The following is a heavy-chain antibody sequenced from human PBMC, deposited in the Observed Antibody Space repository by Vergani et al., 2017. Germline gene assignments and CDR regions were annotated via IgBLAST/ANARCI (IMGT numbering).Heavy chain of an antibody. Sequence: EVQLVESGGGVVRPGGSLRLSCAASGFPFDDYGMSWVRQAPGKGLEWVSGINWNGGSTGYADSVKGRFTISRDNAKNSLYLQMNSLRAEDTALYYCARERNAYYXFWSGYYTQYYFDYWGQGTLVTVSS. CDR2: INWNGGST. D-gene: IGHD3-3*01. J-gene: IGHJ4*02. CDR1: GFPFDDYG. CDR3: ARERNAYYXFWSGYYTQYYFDY. V-gene: IGHV3-20*04.